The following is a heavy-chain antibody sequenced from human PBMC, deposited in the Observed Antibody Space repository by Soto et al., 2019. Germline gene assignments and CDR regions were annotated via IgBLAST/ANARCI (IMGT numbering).Heavy chain of an antibody. D-gene: IGHD1-26*01. Sequence: QLQLQESGPGLVKPSETLSLTCTVSGGSISSSNYYWGRIRQPPGKGLEWIGGMYYSGSTYYNPSLKSRVTRSVDTSKNQFSLELSSVTAADTAVYYCAIQEVGGSYVYTFDPWGQGTLVTVSS. CDR3: AIQEVGGSYVYTFDP. CDR2: MYYSGST. V-gene: IGHV4-39*01. CDR1: GGSISSSNYY. J-gene: IGHJ5*02.